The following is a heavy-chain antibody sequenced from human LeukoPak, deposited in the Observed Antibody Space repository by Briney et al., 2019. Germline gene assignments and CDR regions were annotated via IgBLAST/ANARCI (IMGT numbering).Heavy chain of an antibody. J-gene: IGHJ5*02. CDR3: ARDHLSSGWYNWFDP. Sequence: ASVKVSCKASGGTFSSYAISWVRQAPGQGLEWMGGIIPIFGTANYAQKFQGRVTITADESTSTAYMELSSLRSEDTAVYYCARDHLSSGWYNWFDPWGQGTLVTVSS. V-gene: IGHV1-69*13. D-gene: IGHD6-19*01. CDR1: GGTFSSYA. CDR2: IIPIFGTA.